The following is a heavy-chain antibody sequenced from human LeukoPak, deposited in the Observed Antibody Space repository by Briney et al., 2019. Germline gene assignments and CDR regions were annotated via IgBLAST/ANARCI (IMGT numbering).Heavy chain of an antibody. CDR2: ISYSGST. D-gene: IGHD5-18*01. V-gene: IGHV4-39*01. Sequence: SETLSLTCTVSGGSVSSGSYYWGWIRQPPGKGLEWIGYISYSGSTYYNPSLKSRVTISVDTSKNQFSLKLSSVTAADTAVYYCASAGYSYGTGAFDIWGQGTMVTVSS. J-gene: IGHJ3*02. CDR3: ASAGYSYGTGAFDI. CDR1: GGSVSSGSYY.